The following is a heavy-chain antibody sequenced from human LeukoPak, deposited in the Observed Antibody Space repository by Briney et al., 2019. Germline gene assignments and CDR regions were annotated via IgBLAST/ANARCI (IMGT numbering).Heavy chain of an antibody. J-gene: IGHJ4*02. D-gene: IGHD4-11*01. CDR2: TYSGGST. V-gene: IGHV3-53*01. CDR1: GFTVSSNY. Sequence: GGSLRLSCAASGFTVSSNYMSWVRQAPGKGLEWVSVTYSGGSTYYADSVKGRFTISRDNSNNTLYLQMNSLRVEDTAVYYCARGSNYGSSDYWGQGTLVTVSS. CDR3: ARGSNYGSSDY.